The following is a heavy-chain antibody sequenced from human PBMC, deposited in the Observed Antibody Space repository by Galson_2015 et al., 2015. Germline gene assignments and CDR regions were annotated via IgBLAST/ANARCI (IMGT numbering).Heavy chain of an antibody. D-gene: IGHD6-6*01. J-gene: IGHJ6*02. CDR3: ARDWGRRVRRSSSSTPAFYYYYGMDV. V-gene: IGHV3-30-3*01. Sequence: SLRLSCAASGFTFSSYAMHWVRQAPGKGLEWVAVISYDGSNKYYADSVKGRFTISRDNSKNTLYLQMNSLRAEDTAVYYCARDWGRRVRRSSSSTPAFYYYYGMDVWGQGTTVTVSS. CDR1: GFTFSSYA. CDR2: ISYDGSNK.